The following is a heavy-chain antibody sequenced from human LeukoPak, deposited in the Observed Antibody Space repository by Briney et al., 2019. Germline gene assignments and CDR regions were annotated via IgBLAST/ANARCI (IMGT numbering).Heavy chain of an antibody. D-gene: IGHD6-19*01. V-gene: IGHV3-30*04. Sequence: GGSLRLSCAASGFTFSSYAMHWVRQAPGKGLEWVAVISYDGSNKYYADSVKGRFTISRDNAKNTLYLQMNSLRAEDTAVYYCARDQRQWLVRGVFDYWGQGTLVTVSS. CDR2: ISYDGSNK. CDR1: GFTFSSYA. J-gene: IGHJ4*02. CDR3: ARDQRQWLVRGVFDY.